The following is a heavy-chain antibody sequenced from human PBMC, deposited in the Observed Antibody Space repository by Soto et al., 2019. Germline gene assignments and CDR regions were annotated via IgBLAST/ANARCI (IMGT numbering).Heavy chain of an antibody. Sequence: QVQLQESGPGLVKPSETLSLTCDVSGGSISSYYWSWIRQPPGKGLEWVGYAYYTGTTSYNPSLKSRVSISVDKSRNQFSLKLSSVTAADTAVYYCARGSNYDFWSGYFRGWGQGTLVTVSS. V-gene: IGHV4-59*13. J-gene: IGHJ4*02. CDR1: GGSISSYY. D-gene: IGHD3-3*01. CDR3: ARGSNYDFWSGYFRG. CDR2: AYYTGTT.